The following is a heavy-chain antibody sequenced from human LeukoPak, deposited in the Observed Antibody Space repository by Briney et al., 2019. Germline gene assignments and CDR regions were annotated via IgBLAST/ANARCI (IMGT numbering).Heavy chain of an antibody. V-gene: IGHV3-7*01. CDR2: IKQDGSER. CDR1: GFTISSYW. J-gene: IGHJ4*02. Sequence: GGSLRLSCAASGFTISSYWMSWVRQAPGKGLEWVANIKQDGSERYYVDSVKGRFTISRDNAKNSLYLQMNSLGAEDTAVYYCARGGYNLYWGQGTLVTVSS. D-gene: IGHD1-14*01. CDR3: ARGGYNLY.